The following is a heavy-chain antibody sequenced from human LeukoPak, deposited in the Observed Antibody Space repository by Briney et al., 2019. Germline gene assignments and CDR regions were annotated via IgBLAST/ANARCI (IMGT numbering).Heavy chain of an antibody. CDR1: GGSISSYY. CDR2: IYYSGST. J-gene: IGHJ4*02. D-gene: IGHD3-22*01. Sequence: SETLSLTCTVSGGSISSYYWSWIRQPPGKGLEWIGYIYYSGSTNYNPSLKSRVTISVDTSKNQFSLKLSSVTAADTAVYYCARTGGYYYDSSGYYFDCWGPGTLVTVSS. CDR3: ARTGGYYYDSSGYYFDC. V-gene: IGHV4-59*01.